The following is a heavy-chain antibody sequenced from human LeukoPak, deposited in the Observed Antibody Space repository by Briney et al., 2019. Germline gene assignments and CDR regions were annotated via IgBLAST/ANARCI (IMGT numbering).Heavy chain of an antibody. CDR1: GRSISSYC. CDR2: IYTSGST. V-gene: IGHV4-4*07. Sequence: PSETLSLTCTVSGRSISSYCWSWIRQPAGKGLEWIGRIYTSGSTNYNPSLKSRVTMSVDTSKNQFSLKLSSVTAADTAVYYCARSGGRAYGSGSYYNLGYWGQGTLVTVSS. D-gene: IGHD3-10*01. CDR3: ARSGGRAYGSGSYYNLGY. J-gene: IGHJ4*02.